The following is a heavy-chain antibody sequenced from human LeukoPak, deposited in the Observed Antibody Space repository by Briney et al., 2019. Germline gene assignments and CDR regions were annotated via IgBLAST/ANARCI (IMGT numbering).Heavy chain of an antibody. V-gene: IGHV1-18*01. CDR3: ARVVVVVPAAIGYYGMDV. J-gene: IGHJ6*02. CDR1: GYTFTSYG. Sequence: ASVKVSCKASGYTFTSYGISWVRQAPGQGLEWMGWISAYNGNTNYAQKLQGRVTMTTDTSTSTAYMELRSLRSDDTAVYYCARVVVVVPAAIGYYGMDVWGQGTTVTVSS. D-gene: IGHD2-2*02. CDR2: ISAYNGNT.